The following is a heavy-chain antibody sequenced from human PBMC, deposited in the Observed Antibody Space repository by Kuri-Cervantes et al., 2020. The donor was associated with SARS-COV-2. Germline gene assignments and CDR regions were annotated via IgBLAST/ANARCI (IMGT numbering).Heavy chain of an antibody. D-gene: IGHD4-17*01. CDR3: TTDYGWDY. Sequence: GGSLRLSCAASGFTFSSYAMHWVRQAPGKGLEWVAVISYDGSNKYYADSVKGRFTISRDNSKNTLYLQMNSLKTEDTAVYYCTTDYGWDYWGQGTRVTVSS. CDR2: ISYDGSNK. V-gene: IGHV3-30*07. CDR1: GFTFSSYA. J-gene: IGHJ4*02.